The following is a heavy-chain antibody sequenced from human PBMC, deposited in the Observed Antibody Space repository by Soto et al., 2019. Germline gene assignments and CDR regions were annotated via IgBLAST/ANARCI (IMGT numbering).Heavy chain of an antibody. J-gene: IGHJ3*02. D-gene: IGHD2-2*01. CDR2: IDPSDSYT. Sequence: LGESLKISCKGSGYSFTSHWISWVRQMPGKGLEWMGRIDPSDSYTNYRPSFQGHVTISADKSISTAYLQWSSLKASDTAMYYCARRYCSSSSCSYNDAFDIWGQGTMVTVSS. V-gene: IGHV5-10-1*01. CDR1: GYSFTSHW. CDR3: ARRYCSSSSCSYNDAFDI.